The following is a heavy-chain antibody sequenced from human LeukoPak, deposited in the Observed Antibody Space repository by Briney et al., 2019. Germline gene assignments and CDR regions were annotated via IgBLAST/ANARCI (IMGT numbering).Heavy chain of an antibody. J-gene: IGHJ6*03. CDR1: GYTFTSYG. D-gene: IGHD6-13*01. V-gene: IGHV1-18*01. Sequence: ASVKVSCKASGYTFTSYGISWVRQAPGRGLEWMGWISAYNGNTNYAQKLQGRVTMTTDTSTSTAYMELRSLRSDDTAVYYCARVAAAGTYYYYYMDVWGKGTTVTVSS. CDR3: ARVAAAGTYYYYYMDV. CDR2: ISAYNGNT.